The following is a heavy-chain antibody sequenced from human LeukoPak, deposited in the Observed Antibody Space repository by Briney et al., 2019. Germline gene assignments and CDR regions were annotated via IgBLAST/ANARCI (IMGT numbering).Heavy chain of an antibody. Sequence: ASVKVPCKVSGYTLTELSMHWVRQAPGKGLEWMGGFDPEDGETIYAQKFQGRVTMTEDTSTDTAYMELSSLRSEDTAVYYCATVKLGRGSGWSPSFDYWGQGTLVTVSS. J-gene: IGHJ4*02. D-gene: IGHD6-19*01. CDR1: GYTLTELS. CDR2: FDPEDGET. V-gene: IGHV1-24*01. CDR3: ATVKLGRGSGWSPSFDY.